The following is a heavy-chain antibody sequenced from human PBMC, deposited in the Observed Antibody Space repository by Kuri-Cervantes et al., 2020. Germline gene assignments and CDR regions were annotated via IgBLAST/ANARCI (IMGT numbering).Heavy chain of an antibody. J-gene: IGHJ5*02. V-gene: IGHV1-2*02. CDR1: GYTFTGYY. CDR3: ARGIGEDPPFTVTTRSAWFDP. D-gene: IGHD4-17*01. Sequence: ASVKVSCKASGYTFTGYYMHWVRQAPGQGLEWMGWINPNSGGTNYAQKFQGRVTMTRDTSISTAYMELSRLRSDDTAVYYCARGIGEDPPFTVTTRSAWFDPWGQGTLVTVSS. CDR2: INPNSGGT.